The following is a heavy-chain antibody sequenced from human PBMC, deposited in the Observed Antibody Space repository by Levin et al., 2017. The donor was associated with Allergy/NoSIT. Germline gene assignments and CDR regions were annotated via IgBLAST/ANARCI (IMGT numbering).Heavy chain of an antibody. CDR1: GYTFTSYG. J-gene: IGHJ4*02. Sequence: GESLKISCKASGYTFTSYGISWVRQAPGQGLEWMGWISAYNGNTNYAQKLQGRVTMTTDTSTSTAYMELRSLRSDDTAVYYCARDDDGDYFDYWGQGTLVTVSS. V-gene: IGHV1-18*01. D-gene: IGHD4-17*01. CDR3: ARDDDGDYFDY. CDR2: ISAYNGNT.